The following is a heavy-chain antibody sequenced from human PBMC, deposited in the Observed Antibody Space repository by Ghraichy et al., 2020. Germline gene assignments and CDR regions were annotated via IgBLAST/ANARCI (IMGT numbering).Heavy chain of an antibody. CDR2: IKEDGSVK. V-gene: IGHV3-7*01. CDR1: GGNFTNYW. D-gene: IGHD7-27*01. Sequence: GESLNISWAAGGGNFTNYWMTWVRQAPGKGLEWVANIKEDGSVKYYVDSVKGRFTISRDNAKNSLFLQMSSLRVEDTAVYYCVIGEANWVHWGQGTLVTVSS. J-gene: IGHJ4*02. CDR3: VIGEANWVH.